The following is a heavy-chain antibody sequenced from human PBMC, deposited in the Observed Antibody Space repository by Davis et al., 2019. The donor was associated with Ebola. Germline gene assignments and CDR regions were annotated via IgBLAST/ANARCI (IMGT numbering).Heavy chain of an antibody. J-gene: IGHJ6*02. Sequence: PSETLSLTCAVYGGSFSGYYWSWIRQPPGKGLEWIGEINHSGSTNYNPSLKSRVTISVDTSKNQFSLKLSSVTAADTAVYYCARVTYYYGSGSYYKTHYYYGMDVWGQGTTVTVS. V-gene: IGHV4-34*01. CDR1: GGSFSGYY. CDR3: ARVTYYYGSGSYYKTHYYYGMDV. CDR2: INHSGST. D-gene: IGHD3-10*01.